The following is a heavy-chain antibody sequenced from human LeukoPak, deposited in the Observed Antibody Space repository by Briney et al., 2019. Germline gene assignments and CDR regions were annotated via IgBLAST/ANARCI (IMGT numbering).Heavy chain of an antibody. D-gene: IGHD4-17*01. V-gene: IGHV4-34*01. CDR3: ASMTTATSFNY. CDR1: GGSFSGYY. J-gene: IGHJ4*02. CDR2: INHSGST. Sequence: PSETLSLTCAVYGGSFSGYYWSWIRQPPGKGLEWIGEINHSGSTNYNPSLKSRVTTSVDTSKNQFSLKLSSVTAADTAVYYCASMTTATSFNYWGQGTLVTVSS.